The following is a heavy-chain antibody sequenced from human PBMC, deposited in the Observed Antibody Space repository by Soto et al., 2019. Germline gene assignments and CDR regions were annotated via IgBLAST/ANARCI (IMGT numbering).Heavy chain of an antibody. CDR3: ARGLITGTTLRFDP. D-gene: IGHD1-20*01. Sequence: SESLSLTCAVCGGSFSGYYWSWIRPPPGKGLEWIGEINHIGSTNYNPSVKSRVTISVDTSKNQFSLKLSSVTAADTAVYYCARGLITGTTLRFDPWGQGTRVTVSS. J-gene: IGHJ5*02. CDR2: INHIGST. V-gene: IGHV4-34*01. CDR1: GGSFSGYY.